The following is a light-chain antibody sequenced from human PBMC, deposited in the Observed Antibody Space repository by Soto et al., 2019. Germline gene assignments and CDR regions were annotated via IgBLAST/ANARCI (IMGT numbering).Light chain of an antibody. J-gene: IGKJ1*01. Sequence: ETVMTQSPATLSVSPGEGATLSCRASQTINNNLAWYQQKPGQAPRLLIYGASRRATGVPARFSGSGSWTEFTLTISSLQAEDFAVYYCQHYNNGPRFGQGTKVDVK. CDR1: QTINNN. CDR3: QHYNNGPR. CDR2: GAS. V-gene: IGKV3-15*01.